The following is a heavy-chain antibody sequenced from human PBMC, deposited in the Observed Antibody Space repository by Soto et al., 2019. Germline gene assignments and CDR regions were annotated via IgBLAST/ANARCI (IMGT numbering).Heavy chain of an antibody. CDR1: GGTVNTYY. J-gene: IGHJ4*02. V-gene: IGHV4-59*02. CDR3: ARDRGPTSYFDY. Sequence: PSETLSLTCSVSGGTVNTYYWSWIRQPPGKELEWIGYIYSSGNTNYNPSLKSRVTISVDTPNNQFFLKLSSVTAADTAVYYCARDRGPTSYFDYWGQGNMVTVS. D-gene: IGHD3-10*01. CDR2: IYSSGNT.